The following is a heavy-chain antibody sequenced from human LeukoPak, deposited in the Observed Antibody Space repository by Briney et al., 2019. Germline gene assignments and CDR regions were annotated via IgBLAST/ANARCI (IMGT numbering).Heavy chain of an antibody. CDR1: GGTFSSYA. J-gene: IGHJ6*03. V-gene: IGHV1-69*05. D-gene: IGHD2-21*01. CDR3: ARTVKHVVIATPYYYYYMDV. Sequence: SVKVSCKASGGTFSSYAISWVRQAPGQGLEWMGGIISIFGTANYAQKFQGRVTITTDESTSTAYMELSSLRSEDTAVYYCARTVKHVVIATPYYYYYMDVWGKGTTVTVSS. CDR2: IISIFGTA.